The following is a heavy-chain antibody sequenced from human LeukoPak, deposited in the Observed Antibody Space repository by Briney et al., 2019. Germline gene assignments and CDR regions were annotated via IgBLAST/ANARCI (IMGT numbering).Heavy chain of an antibody. CDR3: ARVSMGYFDWSTEGDY. J-gene: IGHJ4*02. Sequence: GASVKVSCKASGYTFTSYGISWVRQAPGQGLEWMGWISAYNGNTNYAQKLQGRVTMTTDTSTSTAYMELRSLRPDDTAVYYCARVSMGYFDWSTEGDYWGQGTLVTVSS. D-gene: IGHD3-9*01. CDR2: ISAYNGNT. V-gene: IGHV1-18*01. CDR1: GYTFTSYG.